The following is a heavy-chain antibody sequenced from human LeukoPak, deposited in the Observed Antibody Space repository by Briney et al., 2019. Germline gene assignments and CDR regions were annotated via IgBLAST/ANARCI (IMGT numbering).Heavy chain of an antibody. CDR3: ARSFSY. J-gene: IGHJ4*02. CDR1: GFTFSSYE. V-gene: IGHV3-48*03. Sequence: PGGSLRPSCIASGFTFSSYEMSWVRQAPGKGLEWVSYISSSSGIFYADSVKGRFTISRDNAKNSLYLQMNSLRAEDTAVYYCARSFSYWGQGTLVTVSS. CDR2: ISSSSGI.